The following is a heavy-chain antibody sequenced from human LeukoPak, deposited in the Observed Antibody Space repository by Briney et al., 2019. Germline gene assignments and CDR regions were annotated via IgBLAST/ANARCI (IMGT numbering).Heavy chain of an antibody. V-gene: IGHV3-9*01. CDR1: GFTFDDYA. J-gene: IGHJ6*02. CDR3: AKDIMVMYSSGGGMDV. Sequence: GRSLRLSCAASGFTFDDYAMHWVRQAPGKGLEWVSGISWNSGSIGYADSVKGRFTISRDNAKNSLYPQMNSLRAEDTALYYCAKDIMVMYSSGGGMDVWGQGTTVTVSS. CDR2: ISWNSGSI. D-gene: IGHD6-19*01.